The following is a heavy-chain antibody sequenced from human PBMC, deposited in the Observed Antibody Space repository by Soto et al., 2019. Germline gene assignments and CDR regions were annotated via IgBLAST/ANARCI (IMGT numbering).Heavy chain of an antibody. CDR1: GYTLTSNG. J-gene: IGHJ4*02. D-gene: IGHD5-12*01. CDR3: ARVWLRATTFDY. V-gene: IGHV1-18*01. CDR2: ISAYKGNT. Sequence: ASVKVSCKASGYTLTSNGISWVRQTPGQGLEWMGWISAYKGNTNYAQKLQGRVTMTTDTSTSTAYMELRSLRSDDTAVYYCARVWLRATTFDYWGQGTLVTVSS.